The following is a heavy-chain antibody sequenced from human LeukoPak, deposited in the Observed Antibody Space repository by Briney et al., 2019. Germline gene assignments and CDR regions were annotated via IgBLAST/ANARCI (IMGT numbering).Heavy chain of an antibody. CDR2: INPNSGDT. J-gene: IGHJ5*02. D-gene: IGHD2-2*01. CDR3: ARERYCSSTSCQRLFDP. Sequence: ASVKVSCKTSGYTFAGYHMHWVRQAPGQGLEWMGRINPNSGDTNYAQKFQGRVTMTRDTSASTAYMELSSLRSEDTAVYYCARERYCSSTSCQRLFDPWGQGTLVTVSS. V-gene: IGHV1-2*06. CDR1: GYTFAGYH.